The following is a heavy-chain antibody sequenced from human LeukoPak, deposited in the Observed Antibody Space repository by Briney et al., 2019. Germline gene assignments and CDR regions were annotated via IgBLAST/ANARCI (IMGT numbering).Heavy chain of an antibody. V-gene: IGHV5-51*01. Sequence: GESPKISCKGSGYSFTSYWIGWVRQMPGKGLEWMGIIYPGDSDTRYSPSFQGQVTISADKSISTAYLQWSSLKASDTAMYYCARLADGYNLPHAYYFDYWGQGTLVTVSS. D-gene: IGHD5-24*01. CDR3: ARLADGYNLPHAYYFDY. CDR2: IYPGDSDT. J-gene: IGHJ4*02. CDR1: GYSFTSYW.